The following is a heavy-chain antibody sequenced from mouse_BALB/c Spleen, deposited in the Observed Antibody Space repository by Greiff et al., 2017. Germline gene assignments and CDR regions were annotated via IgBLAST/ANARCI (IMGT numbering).Heavy chain of an antibody. D-gene: IGHD1-1*02. V-gene: IGHV14-3*02. CDR3: ARSEGWPPAY. CDR2: IDPANGNT. J-gene: IGHJ3*01. Sequence: VHVKQSGAELVKPGASVKLSCTASGFNIKDTYMHWVKQRPEQGLEWIGRIDPANGNTKYDPKFQGKATITADTSSNTAYLQLSSLTSEDTAVYYCARSEGWPPAYWGQGTLVTVSA. CDR1: GFNIKDTY.